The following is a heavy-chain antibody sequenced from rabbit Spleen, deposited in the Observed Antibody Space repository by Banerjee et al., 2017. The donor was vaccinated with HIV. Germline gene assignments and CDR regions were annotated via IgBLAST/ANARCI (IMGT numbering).Heavy chain of an antibody. Sequence: QSLEESGGDLVKPGASLTLTCTASGFSFSSSDYMCWVRQASGKGLEWIGCIYTISSGRTYYASWAPGRFTVSKTSSTTVTLQMTSLTAADTATYFCARWNSLNAYSLDLWGPGTLVTVS. CDR1: GFSFSSSDY. CDR3: ARWNSLNAYSLDL. CDR2: IYTISSGRT. D-gene: IGHD6-1*01. J-gene: IGHJ4*01. V-gene: IGHV1S40*01.